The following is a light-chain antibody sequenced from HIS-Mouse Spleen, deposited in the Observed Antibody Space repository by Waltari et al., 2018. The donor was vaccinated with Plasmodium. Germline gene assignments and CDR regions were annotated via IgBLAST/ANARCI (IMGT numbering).Light chain of an antibody. Sequence: AIRMTQSPSSFSASTGDRVTITCRASQGISSYLAWYQQKPGKAPKLMSYAASTLQSGFPSRFSGSGSGTDFTLTISCLQSEDCATYYCQQYYSYPYTFGQGTKLEIK. CDR2: AAS. CDR1: QGISSY. J-gene: IGKJ2*01. V-gene: IGKV1-8*01. CDR3: QQYYSYPYT.